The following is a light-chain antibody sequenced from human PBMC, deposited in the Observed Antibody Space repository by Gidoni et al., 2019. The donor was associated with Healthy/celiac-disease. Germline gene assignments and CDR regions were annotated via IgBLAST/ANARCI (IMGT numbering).Light chain of an antibody. CDR2: GAS. CDR3: QQYNNWLWT. J-gene: IGKJ1*01. CDR1: QSVSSN. V-gene: IGKV3-15*01. Sequence: EIVMSQSPATLSVSPGERATLAGRASQSVSSNLAWYQQKPGQAPRLLSYGASTRATGIPARFSGSGSGTEFTLTISSLQSEDFAVYYCQQYNNWLWTFGQGTKVEIK.